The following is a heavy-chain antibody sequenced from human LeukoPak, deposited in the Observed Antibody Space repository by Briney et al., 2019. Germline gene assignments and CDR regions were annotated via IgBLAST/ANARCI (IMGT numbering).Heavy chain of an antibody. J-gene: IGHJ4*02. CDR1: GFTFSSYA. Sequence: GGSLRLSCAASGFTFSSYAMNWVRQAPGKGLGWVSAISGSGGSTSYADSVKGRFTISRDNSKNTLYLQMNSLRAEDTAVYYCARKNRNYGDYVETYFDYWGQGTLVTVSS. CDR2: ISGSGGST. D-gene: IGHD4-17*01. CDR3: ARKNRNYGDYVETYFDY. V-gene: IGHV3-23*01.